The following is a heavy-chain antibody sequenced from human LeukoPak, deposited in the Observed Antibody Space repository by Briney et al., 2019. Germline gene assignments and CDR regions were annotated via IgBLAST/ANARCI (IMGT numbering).Heavy chain of an antibody. CDR2: ISGSAHKI. V-gene: IGHV3-23*01. Sequence: GGSLRLSCVASGITFSDYAVSWVRQAPEKGLDWVSVISGSAHKIRYADSVKGRFTISRDNSENIVYLQMNNLRVEDTAVYYCAGRPTGYSSGYIHWGQGTLVTVSS. J-gene: IGHJ4*02. CDR3: AGRPTGYSSGYIH. CDR1: GITFSDYA. D-gene: IGHD5-18*01.